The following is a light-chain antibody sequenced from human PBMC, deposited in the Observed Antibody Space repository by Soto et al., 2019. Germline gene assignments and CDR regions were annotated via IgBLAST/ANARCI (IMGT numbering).Light chain of an antibody. CDR1: SSNIGANYG. V-gene: IGLV1-40*01. J-gene: IGLJ2*01. Sequence: QSVLTQPPSVSGAPGQRVTISCTGSSSNIGANYGVHWYQHLPGTAPKPLIYGNSYRPSGVPDRFSGSKSGTSASLAITGLQAEDEADYYCQSYDSSLSCVVFGGGTQLTVL. CDR3: QSYDSSLSCVV. CDR2: GNS.